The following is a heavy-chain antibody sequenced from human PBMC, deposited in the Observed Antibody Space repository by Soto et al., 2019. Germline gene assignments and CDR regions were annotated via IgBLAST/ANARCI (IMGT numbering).Heavy chain of an antibody. Sequence: ASVKVSCKASGYTFTGYYMHWVRQAPGQGLEWMGWINPNSGGTNYAQKFQGRVTMTRDTSITTAYMELRRLRSDDTAVYYCARDFDCGGDCSLNYFDSWGQGTLVTVSS. CDR1: GYTFTGYY. V-gene: IGHV1-2*02. CDR3: ARDFDCGGDCSLNYFDS. J-gene: IGHJ4*02. CDR2: INPNSGGT. D-gene: IGHD2-21*02.